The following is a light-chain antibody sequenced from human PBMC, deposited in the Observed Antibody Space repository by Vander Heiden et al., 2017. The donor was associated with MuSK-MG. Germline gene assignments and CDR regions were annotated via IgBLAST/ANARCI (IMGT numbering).Light chain of an antibody. CDR3: QKYNSHPLRT. Sequence: DIQMTQSPSSLSASVGDRVTITCRASQGISNSLAWYQQKPGKVPKLLIYAASTWQAGVPSRFSGSGYGKDFTLTISSRQPEDVATYYCQKYNSHPLRTFGQGTKVEIK. CDR2: AAS. V-gene: IGKV1-27*01. J-gene: IGKJ1*01. CDR1: QGISNS.